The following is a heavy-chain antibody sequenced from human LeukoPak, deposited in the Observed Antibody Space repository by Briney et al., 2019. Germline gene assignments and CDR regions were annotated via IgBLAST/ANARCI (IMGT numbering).Heavy chain of an antibody. CDR3: AKRNWNDFDF. CDR1: GFTFSSYG. D-gene: IGHD1-1*01. J-gene: IGHJ4*02. V-gene: IGHV3-30*02. Sequence: GGSVRLSCAASGFTFSSYGMHWVRQAPGKGPEWVAFIRYDGETKYYGDSVKGRFTISRDNSKNTLYLQLNSLSAEDTALYYCAKRNWNDFDFWGQGTQVTVSS. CDR2: IRYDGETK.